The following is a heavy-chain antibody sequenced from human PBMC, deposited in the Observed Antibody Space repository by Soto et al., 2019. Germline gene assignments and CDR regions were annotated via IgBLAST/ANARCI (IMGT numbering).Heavy chain of an antibody. Sequence: DVQLVESGGGLVKPGGSLRLSCAASGFTFSRYSMTWVRQTPGKGLEWVSSITTSSDVYYADSLKGRFTISRDNAKNSLYLQMTRLSAEDTAVYYCATDYYFDTSARIGAFDIWGQGTMVTVSS. V-gene: IGHV3-21*01. CDR2: ITTSSDV. CDR3: ATDYYFDTSARIGAFDI. J-gene: IGHJ3*02. D-gene: IGHD3-22*01. CDR1: GFTFSRYS.